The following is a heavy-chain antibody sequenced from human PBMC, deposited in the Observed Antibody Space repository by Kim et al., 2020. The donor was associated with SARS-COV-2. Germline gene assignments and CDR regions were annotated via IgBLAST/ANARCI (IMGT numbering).Heavy chain of an antibody. V-gene: IGHV1-69*13. CDR2: IIPIFGTA. J-gene: IGHJ5*02. CDR3: ARATPPRGSMVRGVIIWFDP. D-gene: IGHD3-10*01. Sequence: SVKVSCKASGGTFSSYAISWVRQAPGQGLEWMGGIIPIFGTANYAQKFQGRVTITADESTSTAYMELSSLRSEDTAVYYCARATPPRGSMVRGVIIWFDPWGQGTLVTVSS. CDR1: GGTFSSYA.